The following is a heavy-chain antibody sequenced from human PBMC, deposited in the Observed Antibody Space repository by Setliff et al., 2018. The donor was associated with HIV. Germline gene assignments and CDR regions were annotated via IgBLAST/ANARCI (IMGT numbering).Heavy chain of an antibody. CDR2: VSYSGST. Sequence: PSETLSLTCSVSGDSITNGAYHWGWIRQAPGKGLEWIGSVSYSGSTFYNPSLKTRVTISLDTSKNHFSLKLRSVTAADTAVYYCARERSSGYHSYYYHYGMDVWGQGTTVTVSS. CDR3: ARERSSGYHSYYYHYGMDV. D-gene: IGHD3-22*01. CDR1: GDSITNGAYH. J-gene: IGHJ6*02. V-gene: IGHV4-39*02.